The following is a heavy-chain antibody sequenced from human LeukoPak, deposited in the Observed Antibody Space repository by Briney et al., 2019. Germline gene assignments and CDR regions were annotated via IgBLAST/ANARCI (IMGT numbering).Heavy chain of an antibody. CDR3: ARLGSSSSIDY. CDR1: GGSFSGYY. Sequence: SETLSFTCAVYGGSFSGYYWSWIRQPPGKGLEWIGEINHSGSTNYNPSLKSRVTISVDTSKNQFSLKLSSVTAADTAVYYCARLGSSSSIDYWGQGTLVTVSS. V-gene: IGHV4-34*01. J-gene: IGHJ4*02. CDR2: INHSGST. D-gene: IGHD6-6*01.